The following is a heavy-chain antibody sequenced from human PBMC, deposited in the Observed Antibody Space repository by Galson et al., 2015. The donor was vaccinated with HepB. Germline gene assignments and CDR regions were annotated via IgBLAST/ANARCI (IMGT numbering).Heavy chain of an antibody. J-gene: IGHJ3*02. CDR2: ISDDGTKK. V-gene: IGHV3-30*18. D-gene: IGHD3-9*01. CDR1: GFIFSSYG. CDR3: AKAQTGYYRGAFDM. Sequence: SLRLSCAASGFIFSSYGMHWVRQGPGKGLEWVALISDDGTKKYYADSVKGRFTMSRDNSKNTLYLQMNRLRDEESAVYYCAKAQTGYYRGAFDMWGQGTMVTVSS.